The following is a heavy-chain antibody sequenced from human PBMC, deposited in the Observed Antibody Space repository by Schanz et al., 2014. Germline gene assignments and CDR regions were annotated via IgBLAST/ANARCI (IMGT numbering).Heavy chain of an antibody. V-gene: IGHV3-23*01. D-gene: IGHD1-26*01. CDR2: ISGSGGST. CDR1: GFSFSSYA. Sequence: EVQLLESGGGLVEPGGSLRLSCAASGFSFSSYAMSWVRQAPGKGLEWVSAISGSGGSTYYADSVKGRFTISRDNSKNTLYLQMNSLRAEDTAVYYCARSRSGFYFDYWGQGTLVTVSS. CDR3: ARSRSGFYFDY. J-gene: IGHJ4*02.